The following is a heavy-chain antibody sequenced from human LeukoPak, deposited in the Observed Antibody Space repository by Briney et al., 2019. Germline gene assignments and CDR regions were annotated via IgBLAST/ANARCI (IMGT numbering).Heavy chain of an antibody. D-gene: IGHD5-18*01. CDR2: ISSVSSYI. CDR1: GFTFSSYS. CDR3: ARDSDSYGFDY. Sequence: GGSLRLSCAVSGFTFSSYSMNWVRQAPGKGLEWVSSISSVSSYIYYADSLKGRFTISRDNAKNSLYLQMNSLRAEDTAVYYCARDSDSYGFDYWGQGTLVTVSS. J-gene: IGHJ4*02. V-gene: IGHV3-21*01.